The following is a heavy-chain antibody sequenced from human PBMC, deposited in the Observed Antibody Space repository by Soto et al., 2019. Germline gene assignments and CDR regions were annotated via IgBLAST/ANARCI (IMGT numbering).Heavy chain of an antibody. CDR2: MNPNSGNT. CDR3: ARGVYDTLTGYLGGYMDV. CDR1: GYTFTSYD. Sequence: ASVKVSCKASGYTFTSYDINWVRQATGQGLEWMGWMNPNSGNTGYAQKFQGRVTMTRNTSISTAYMELSSLRSEDTAVYYCARGVYDTLTGYLGGYMDVWGKGTTVTVSS. D-gene: IGHD3-9*01. J-gene: IGHJ6*03. V-gene: IGHV1-8*01.